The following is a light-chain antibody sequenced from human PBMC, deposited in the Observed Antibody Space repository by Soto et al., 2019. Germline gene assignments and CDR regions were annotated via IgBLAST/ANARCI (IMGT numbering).Light chain of an antibody. Sequence: DIQMTQSPSTLSASVGDRVTITCRASQSISSWLAWYQQKPGKAPKLLIYKASSLESGVPSRFRGGGSGTGFALTISSLQPDDFANYYCQQYNSYSLITVGQGTGLEIK. CDR2: KAS. J-gene: IGKJ5*01. CDR1: QSISSW. V-gene: IGKV1-5*03. CDR3: QQYNSYSLIT.